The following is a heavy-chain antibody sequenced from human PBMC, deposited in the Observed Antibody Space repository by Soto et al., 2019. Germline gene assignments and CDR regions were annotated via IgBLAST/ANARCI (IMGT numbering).Heavy chain of an antibody. CDR3: ARSPNAHTVTGYYFDY. CDR2: ISSSSSYI. V-gene: IGHV3-21*01. Sequence: GGSLRLSCATFGFTFSSYSMNWVRQAPGKGLEWVSSISSSSSYIYYADSVKGRFTISRDNAKNSLYLQMNSLRAEDTAVYYCARSPNAHTVTGYYFDYWGQGTLVTVSS. D-gene: IGHD4-17*01. J-gene: IGHJ4*02. CDR1: GFTFSSYS.